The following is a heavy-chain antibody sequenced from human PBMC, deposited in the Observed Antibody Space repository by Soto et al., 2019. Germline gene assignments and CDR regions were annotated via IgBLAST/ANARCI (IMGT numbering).Heavy chain of an antibody. V-gene: IGHV4-61*01. CDR1: GDSVSSGSYY. D-gene: IGHD4-17*01. CDR3: ERGLDYVGFEY. CDR2: IYYRGST. J-gene: IGHJ4*02. Sequence: SETLSLTCIVSGDSVSSGSYYWSWIRQPPGKGLEWIGYIYYRGSTNYNPSLKSRVTISIDTSRNQFSLKLNSVTAAETALYYCERGLDYVGFEYWGQGTLVTVSS.